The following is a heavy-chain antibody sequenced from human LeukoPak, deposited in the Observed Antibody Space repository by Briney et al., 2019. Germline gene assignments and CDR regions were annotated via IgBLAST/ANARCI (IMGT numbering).Heavy chain of an antibody. V-gene: IGHV3-74*01. CDR2: INTDGSST. Sequence: TGGSLRLSCAASGFTFSSYWMHWVRQAPGKGLAWVSRINTDGSSTTYADSVKGRFTIFRDNARNTLYLQMNSLRADDTALYFCARGGRFGELSSSLWGQGTLVTVSS. D-gene: IGHD3-10*01. CDR1: GFTFSSYW. CDR3: ARGGRFGELSSSL. J-gene: IGHJ4*02.